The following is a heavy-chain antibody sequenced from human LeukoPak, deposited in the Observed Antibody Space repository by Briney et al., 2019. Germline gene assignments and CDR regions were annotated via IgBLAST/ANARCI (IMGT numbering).Heavy chain of an antibody. CDR2: INPNSGGT. CDR3: ARSRAIVGTSTYSDY. D-gene: IGHD1-1*01. V-gene: IGHV1-2*02. CDR1: GYTFTGYY. Sequence: ASVKVSCKASGYTFTGYYMHWVRQAPGQGLEWMGWINPNSGGTNYAQKFQGRVTMTRDTSISTAYMELSRLTSDDTAVYYCARSRAIVGTSTYSDYWGQGTLVTVSS. J-gene: IGHJ4*02.